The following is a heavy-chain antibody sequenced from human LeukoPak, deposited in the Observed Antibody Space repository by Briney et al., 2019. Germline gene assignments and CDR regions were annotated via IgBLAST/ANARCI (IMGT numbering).Heavy chain of an antibody. Sequence: ASVKVSCKASGYTFTGYYMHWVRQAPGQGLEWMGWINPYSGDTMYAQKFQGRVTMTRDTSISTACMELNRLRSDDTAVYYCARTDGGYEYNWGQGTLVTVSS. CDR3: ARTDGGYEYN. D-gene: IGHD5-12*01. J-gene: IGHJ4*02. V-gene: IGHV1-2*02. CDR2: INPYSGDT. CDR1: GYTFTGYY.